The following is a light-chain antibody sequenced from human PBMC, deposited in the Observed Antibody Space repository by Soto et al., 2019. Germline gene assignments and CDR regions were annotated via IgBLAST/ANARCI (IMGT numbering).Light chain of an antibody. CDR3: SSYTSSSALVL. J-gene: IGLJ2*01. CDR1: SSDVGAYNY. Sequence: QSALTQPASVSGSPGQSITISCSGTSSDVGAYNYVSWYQQHPGKAPKLMIYDVSSRPSGVSNRFSGSKSGNTAFLTISGLRAEDEADYYGSSYTSSSALVLFGGGTKLTVL. V-gene: IGLV2-14*03. CDR2: DVS.